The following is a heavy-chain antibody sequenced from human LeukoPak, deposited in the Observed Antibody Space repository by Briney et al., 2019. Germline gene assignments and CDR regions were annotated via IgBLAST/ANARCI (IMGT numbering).Heavy chain of an antibody. CDR3: ARSGDGYSYGLYYFDY. CDR1: GGSTSSYY. D-gene: IGHD5-18*01. J-gene: IGHJ4*02. Sequence: SETLSLTCTVSGGSTSSYYWSWIRQPPGKGLEWIGYVYYSGSTNYNPSLKSRVTISVDTSKNQFSLKLSSVTAADTAVYYCARSGDGYSYGLYYFDYWGQGTLVTVSS. CDR2: VYYSGST. V-gene: IGHV4-59*01.